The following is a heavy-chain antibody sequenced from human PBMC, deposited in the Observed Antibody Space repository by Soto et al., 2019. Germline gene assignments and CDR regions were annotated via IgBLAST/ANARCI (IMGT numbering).Heavy chain of an antibody. V-gene: IGHV1-2*02. CDR3: ARDPNDFWSGYLN. Sequence: ASVKVSCKASGYAFTGYWMHWVRQAPVQGLEWMGWINPSSGGTTYAQKFQGRVTMTRDTSINTFYMELNSLRSDDTAVYYCARDPNDFWSGYLNWGQGTLVTVSS. CDR2: INPSSGGT. CDR1: GYAFTGYW. J-gene: IGHJ4*02. D-gene: IGHD3-3*01.